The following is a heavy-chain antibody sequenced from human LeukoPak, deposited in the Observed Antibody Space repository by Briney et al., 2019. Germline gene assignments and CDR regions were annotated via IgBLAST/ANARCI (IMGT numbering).Heavy chain of an antibody. J-gene: IGHJ4*02. CDR2: VNGNGDTT. Sequence: PGGSLRLSCSASGFIFTTYTMYWVRQAPGKGLEFVSVVNGNGDTTYYTDSVKGRFTISRDNSKNTLYLQMSSLRAEDTAVYYCVGDQVDDTGYLRWGQGTQVTVSA. D-gene: IGHD3-9*01. CDR1: GFIFTTYT. CDR3: VGDQVDDTGYLR. V-gene: IGHV3-64D*06.